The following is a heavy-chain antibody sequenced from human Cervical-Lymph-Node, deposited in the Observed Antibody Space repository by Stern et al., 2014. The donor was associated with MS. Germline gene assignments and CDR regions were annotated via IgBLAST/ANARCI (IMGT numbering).Heavy chain of an antibody. CDR2: INPNTGDT. CDR3: AAVSTTSSASPFDY. J-gene: IGHJ4*02. CDR1: RYTFTAYS. Sequence: VQLVESGAEVKKPGASLKVSCKTSRYTFTAYSFHWVRQAHGQGLQWMGWINPNTGDTTYAKTFRGRVTMTRDSSINTGYMELSRLTSDDTAVYYCAAVSTTSSASPFDYWGQGTLLTGSS. D-gene: IGHD6-19*01. V-gene: IGHV1-2*02.